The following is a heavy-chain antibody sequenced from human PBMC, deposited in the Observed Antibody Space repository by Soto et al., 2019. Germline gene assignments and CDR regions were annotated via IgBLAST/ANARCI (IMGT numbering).Heavy chain of an antibody. CDR1: GFTLTTHA. D-gene: IGHD1-26*01. CDR2: ISHDGSSK. CDR3: ARDYSLYDSYRYYEMDV. Sequence: PGGSLRLSCAAAGFTLTTHAMHWVRQAPGKGLEWVALISHDGSSKYYGDSVKGRFTISRDLSRSTVYLQMNYLRPEDTALYYCARDYSLYDSYRYYEMDVWGQGTTVTVSS. V-gene: IGHV3-30*04. J-gene: IGHJ6*02.